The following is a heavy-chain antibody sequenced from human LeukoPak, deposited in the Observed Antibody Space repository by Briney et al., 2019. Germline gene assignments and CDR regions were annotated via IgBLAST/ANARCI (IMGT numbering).Heavy chain of an antibody. V-gene: IGHV4-61*02. CDR2: IYTSGST. J-gene: IGHJ4*02. CDR3: ARGPYGDFKRIDY. CDR1: GGSISSADYY. Sequence: SQTLSLTXTVSGGSISSADYYWSWIRQPAGKGLEWIGRIYTSGSTNYNPSLKSRVTMSVDTSKNQFSLKLSSVTAADTAVYYCARGPYGDFKRIDYWGQGTLVTVSS. D-gene: IGHD4-17*01.